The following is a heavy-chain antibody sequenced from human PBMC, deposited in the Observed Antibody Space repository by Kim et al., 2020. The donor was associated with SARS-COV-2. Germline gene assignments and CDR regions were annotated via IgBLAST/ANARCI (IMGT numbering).Heavy chain of an antibody. J-gene: IGHJ3*02. V-gene: IGHV3-43D*03. D-gene: IGHD1-26*01. CDR3: AKDNYSGSYYSDAFDI. Sequence: GGSLRLSCAASGFTFDDYAMHWVRQAPGKGLEWVSLISWDGGSTYYADSVKGRFTISRDNSKNSLYLQMNSLRAEDTALYYCAKDNYSGSYYSDAFDIWGQGTMVTVSS. CDR1: GFTFDDYA. CDR2: ISWDGGST.